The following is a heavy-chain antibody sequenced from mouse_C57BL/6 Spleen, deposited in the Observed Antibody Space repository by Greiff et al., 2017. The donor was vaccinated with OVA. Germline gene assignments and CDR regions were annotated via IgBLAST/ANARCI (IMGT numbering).Heavy chain of an antibody. Sequence: VQLVESGPELVKPGASVKISCKASGYAFSSSWMNWVKQRPGKGLEWIGRIYPGDGDTNYNGKFKGKATLTADKSSSTAYMQLSSLTSEDSAVYFCARDGGDYEDFDYWGQGTTLTVSS. CDR1: GYAFSSSW. V-gene: IGHV1-82*01. J-gene: IGHJ2*01. CDR3: ARDGGDYEDFDY. D-gene: IGHD2-4*01. CDR2: IYPGDGDT.